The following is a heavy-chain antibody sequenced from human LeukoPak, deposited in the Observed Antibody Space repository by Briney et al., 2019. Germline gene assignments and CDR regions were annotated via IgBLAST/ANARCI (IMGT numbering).Heavy chain of an antibody. D-gene: IGHD4-17*01. CDR3: ASKTTAFDY. J-gene: IGHJ4*02. V-gene: IGHV4-30-2*01. CDR2: IYHSGST. CDR1: GGSISSGGYS. Sequence: SETLSLTCAVSGGSISSGGYSWSWIRQPPGNGLEWIGYIYHSGSTYYNPSLKSRVTTSVDRSKNQFSLKLSSVTAADTAVYYCASKTTAFDYWGQGTLVTVSS.